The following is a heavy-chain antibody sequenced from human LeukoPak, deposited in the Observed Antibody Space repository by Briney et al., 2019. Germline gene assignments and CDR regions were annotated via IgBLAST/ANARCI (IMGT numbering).Heavy chain of an antibody. J-gene: IGHJ4*02. Sequence: GGSLRLSCAASGFTFNSYAMSWVRQAPGKGPEWVSSISGSGGSTYYADSVKGRFTISRDNSKNTLYLQMNSLRAEDTAVYYCAKSRGYCSGGSCASFDWGQGTLVTVSS. CDR3: AKSRGYCSGGSCASFD. D-gene: IGHD2-15*01. CDR1: GFTFNSYA. V-gene: IGHV3-23*01. CDR2: ISGSGGST.